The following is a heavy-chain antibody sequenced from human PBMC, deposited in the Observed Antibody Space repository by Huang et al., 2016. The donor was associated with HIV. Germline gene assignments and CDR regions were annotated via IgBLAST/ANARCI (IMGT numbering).Heavy chain of an antibody. Sequence: QVTLRESGPALVKPTQTLTLTCTFSGFSLSVSGMSVSWIRPPPGKALEWLARIDWDDDKHYRPSLKNRRTVSKDTSKNKVVLKMTNLDPVDTATYYCARIRVVRGVLPFYYMDVWGKGTTVTVSS. CDR1: GFSLSVSGMS. J-gene: IGHJ6*03. CDR2: IDWDDDK. CDR3: ARIRVVRGVLPFYYMDV. V-gene: IGHV2-70*15. D-gene: IGHD3-10*01.